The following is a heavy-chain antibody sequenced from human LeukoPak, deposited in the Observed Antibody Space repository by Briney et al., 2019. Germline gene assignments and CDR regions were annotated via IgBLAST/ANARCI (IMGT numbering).Heavy chain of an antibody. CDR3: ARDREITFGGVIAYYYYYMDV. CDR2: INPNSGGT. D-gene: IGHD3-16*02. J-gene: IGHJ6*03. Sequence: GASVKVSCKASGYTFTGYYMHWVRQAPGQGLEWMGRINPNSGGTYHAQKFQGRVTMTRDTSISTAYMELSRLRSDDTAVYYCARDREITFGGVIAYYYYYMDVWGKGTTVTVSS. CDR1: GYTFTGYY. V-gene: IGHV1-2*06.